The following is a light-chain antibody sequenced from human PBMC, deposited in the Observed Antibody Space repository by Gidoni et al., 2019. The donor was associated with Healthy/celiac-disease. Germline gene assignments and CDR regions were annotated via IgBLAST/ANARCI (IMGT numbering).Light chain of an antibody. J-gene: IGLJ2*01. CDR2: INN. CDR3: AAWDDSLSGFVV. Sequence: QSVLTQPPSASGTPGPRVTISCSGSSSNIGSNYVYWYQQLPGTAPKLLIYINNQRPSGVPDRFSGSKSGTSASLAISGLRSEDEADYYCAAWDDSLSGFVVFGGGTKLTVL. V-gene: IGLV1-47*02. CDR1: SSNIGSNY.